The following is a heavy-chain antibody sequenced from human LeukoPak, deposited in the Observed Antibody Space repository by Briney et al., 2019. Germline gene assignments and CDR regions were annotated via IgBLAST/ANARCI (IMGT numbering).Heavy chain of an antibody. Sequence: PGGSLRLSCAASGFTFDDYAMHWVRQAPGKGLEWVSGISWNSGTIGYADSVKGRFTISRDNAKNSLSLQMNSLRAEDMALYYCAKGFYGSGSYPDYWGQGTLVTVSS. V-gene: IGHV3-9*03. CDR2: ISWNSGTI. CDR1: GFTFDDYA. D-gene: IGHD3-10*01. J-gene: IGHJ4*02. CDR3: AKGFYGSGSYPDY.